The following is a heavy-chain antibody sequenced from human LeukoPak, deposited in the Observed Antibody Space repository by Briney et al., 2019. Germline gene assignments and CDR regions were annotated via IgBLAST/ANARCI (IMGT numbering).Heavy chain of an antibody. CDR1: GGSISNYY. V-gene: IGHV4-39*01. J-gene: IGHJ2*01. CDR2: IYYSGST. CDR3: ASPGGVVIDGYFDL. Sequence: SETLSLTCSVSGGSISNYYWGWIRQPPGKGLEWIGSIYYSGSTYYNPSLKSRVTISVDTSKNQFSLKLSSVTAADTAVYYCASPGGVVIDGYFDLWGRGTLVTVSS. D-gene: IGHD2-21*01.